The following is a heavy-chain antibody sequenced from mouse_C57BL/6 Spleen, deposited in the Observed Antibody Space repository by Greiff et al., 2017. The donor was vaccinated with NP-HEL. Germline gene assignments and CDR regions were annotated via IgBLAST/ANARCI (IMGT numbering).Heavy chain of an antibody. Sequence: EVQLQQSGPELVKPGASVKMSCKASGYTFTDYNMHWVKQSHGKSLEWIGYINPNNGGTSYNQKFKGKATLTVNKSSSTAYMWLRSLTSEDSAVYYCARGGYDYDGAMDYWGQGTSVTVSS. CDR3: ARGGYDYDGAMDY. CDR1: GYTFTDYN. CDR2: INPNNGGT. J-gene: IGHJ4*01. D-gene: IGHD2-4*01. V-gene: IGHV1-22*01.